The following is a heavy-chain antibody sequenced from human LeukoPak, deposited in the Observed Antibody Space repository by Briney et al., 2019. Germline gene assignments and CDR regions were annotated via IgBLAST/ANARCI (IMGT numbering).Heavy chain of an antibody. CDR2: ISAYNGNT. CDR1: GGTFTTHA. V-gene: IGHV1-18*01. J-gene: IGHJ2*01. D-gene: IGHD6-19*01. CDR3: ARDRGPAVAAAYWYFDL. Sequence: GASVKVSCKASGGTFTTHAISWARQAPGQGLEWMGWISAYNGNTNYAQKLQGRVTMTTDTSTSTAYMELRSLRSDDTAVYYCARDRGPAVAAAYWYFDLWGRGTLVTVSS.